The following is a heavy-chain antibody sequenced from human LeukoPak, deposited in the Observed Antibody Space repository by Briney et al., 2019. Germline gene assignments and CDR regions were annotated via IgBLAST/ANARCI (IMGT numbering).Heavy chain of an antibody. J-gene: IGHJ5*02. CDR2: INAGNGNT. CDR1: GYTFTSYA. D-gene: IGHD3-22*01. Sequence: GASVKVSCKASGYTFTSYAMHRVRQAPGQRLEWMGWINAGNGNTKYSQKFQGRVTITRDTSASTAYMELSSLRSEDTAVYYCARYTYYYDSSGYYYHWFDPWGQGTLVTVSS. CDR3: ARYTYYYDSSGYYYHWFDP. V-gene: IGHV1-3*01.